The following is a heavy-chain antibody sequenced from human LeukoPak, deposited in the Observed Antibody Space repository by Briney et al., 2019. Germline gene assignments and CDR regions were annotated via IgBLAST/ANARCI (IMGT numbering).Heavy chain of an antibody. D-gene: IGHD3-10*01. CDR1: GGSLSSYY. CDR2: IYYSGST. Sequence: SETLSLTCTVSGGSLSSYYWIWIRQPPGKGLEWIGYIYYSGSTNYNPSLKSRVTISVDTPKNQFSLKLSSVTAADTAVYYCARDLLTMVRGVTGAIFDYWGQGTLVTVSS. J-gene: IGHJ4*02. CDR3: ARDLLTMVRGVTGAIFDY. V-gene: IGHV4-59*12.